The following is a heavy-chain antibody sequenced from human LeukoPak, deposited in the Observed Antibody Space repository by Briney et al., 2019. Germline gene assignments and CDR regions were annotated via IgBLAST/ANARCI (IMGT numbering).Heavy chain of an antibody. Sequence: SETPSLTCTVSGGSISRGGYYWSWIRQHPGKGLEWIGYIYYSGSTYYNPSLKSRVTISVDTSKNQFSLKLSSVTAADTAVYYCARDPNIAAGYGWFDPWGQGTLVTVSS. CDR3: ARDPNIAAGYGWFDP. CDR2: IYYSGST. CDR1: GGSISRGGYY. D-gene: IGHD6-13*01. J-gene: IGHJ5*02. V-gene: IGHV4-31*03.